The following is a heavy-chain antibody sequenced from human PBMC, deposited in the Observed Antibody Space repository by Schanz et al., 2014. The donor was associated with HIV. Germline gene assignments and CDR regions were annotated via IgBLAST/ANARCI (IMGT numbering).Heavy chain of an antibody. D-gene: IGHD6-13*01. V-gene: IGHV3-23*04. CDR2: IRAAGDT. J-gene: IGHJ6*02. Sequence: EVQLVESGGGLVQPGGSLRLSCAASGFTFSSYSMHWVRQAPGKGLEWVSDIRAAGDTYYGDSVKGRFTISRDNSKNTLYLQMNSLRAEDTAVFYCAKDLGGYSRRFMGYGMDVWGQGTTVTVSS. CDR1: GFTFSSYS. CDR3: AKDLGGYSRRFMGYGMDV.